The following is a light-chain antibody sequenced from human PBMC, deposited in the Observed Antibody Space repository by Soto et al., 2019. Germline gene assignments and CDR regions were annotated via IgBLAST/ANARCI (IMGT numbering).Light chain of an antibody. CDR3: QQYGSSGT. CDR1: QGIDTY. Sequence: DIQMTQSPSSLSASVGDRVTITCRASQGIDTYLAWFQQKPGKAPKTLIYAASSLHSGVPSRFSGSGSGTDFTLTISRLEPEDFAVYYCQQYGSSGTFGQGTKVDI. CDR2: AAS. J-gene: IGKJ1*01. V-gene: IGKV1-16*01.